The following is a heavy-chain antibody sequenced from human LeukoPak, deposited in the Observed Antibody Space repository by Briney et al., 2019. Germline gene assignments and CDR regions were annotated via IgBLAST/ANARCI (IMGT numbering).Heavy chain of an antibody. D-gene: IGHD1-26*01. Sequence: GVLRLSCAASGFTFSSYSMNWVRQAPGKGLEWVSSISGSSSYIYYADSVKGRFTISRDNAKNSLYLQMNSLRAEDTAVYYCARPSGSYSFDYWGQGTLVTVSS. CDR1: GFTFSSYS. J-gene: IGHJ4*02. CDR3: ARPSGSYSFDY. CDR2: ISGSSSYI. V-gene: IGHV3-21*01.